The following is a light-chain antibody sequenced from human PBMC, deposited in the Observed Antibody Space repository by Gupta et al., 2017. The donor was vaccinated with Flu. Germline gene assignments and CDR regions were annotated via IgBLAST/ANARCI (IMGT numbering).Light chain of an antibody. Sequence: ITQSPSTLSASVGDRVTITCRASQDISDWLGWVQQKPGKAPKLLIYKASTLETGVTSRFSGSGSGTEFTLPISSLQPDDFATYYGQHRGTFGQGTKVEIK. J-gene: IGKJ1*01. CDR2: KAS. CDR3: QHRGT. CDR1: QDISDW. V-gene: IGKV1-5*03.